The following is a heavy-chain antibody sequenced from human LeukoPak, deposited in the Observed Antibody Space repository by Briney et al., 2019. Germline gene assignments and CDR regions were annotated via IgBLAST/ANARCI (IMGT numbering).Heavy chain of an antibody. V-gene: IGHV5-51*01. CDR3: ARQTDMGRPGDY. J-gene: IGHJ4*02. CDR1: GYSFPSYL. D-gene: IGHD7-27*01. Sequence: PGESLKISCKASGYSFPSYLIGWVRQIPGKGLEWMGIIDPSDSETRYTPFFQGQVTISVDNSLTTAYLQWNSLRASDTAMYYCARQTDMGRPGDYWGQGTLVTVSS. CDR2: IDPSDSET.